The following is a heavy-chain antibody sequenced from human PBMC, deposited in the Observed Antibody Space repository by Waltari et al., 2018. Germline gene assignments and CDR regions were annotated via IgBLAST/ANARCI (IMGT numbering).Heavy chain of an antibody. CDR2: IRSKANRYAT. J-gene: IGHJ4*02. V-gene: IGHV3-73*02. Sequence: EVQLVESGGGLVQPGGSLKLSCAASGFTFSGSAMHWVRQASGKGLEWVGRIRSKANRYATAYAASVKGRFTISRDDSKNTAYLQMNSLKTEDTAVYYCARGLIQLWVGSFDYWGQGTLVTVSS. CDR3: ARGLIQLWVGSFDY. D-gene: IGHD5-18*01. CDR1: GFTFSGSA.